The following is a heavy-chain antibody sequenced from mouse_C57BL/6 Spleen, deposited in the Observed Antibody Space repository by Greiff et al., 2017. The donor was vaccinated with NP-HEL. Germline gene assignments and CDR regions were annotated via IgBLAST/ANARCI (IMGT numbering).Heavy chain of an antibody. D-gene: IGHD1-1*01. CDR1: GYTFTSYW. V-gene: IGHV1-55*01. J-gene: IGHJ1*03. Sequence: VQLQQPGAELVKPGASVKMSCKASGYTFTSYWITWVKQRPGQGLEWIGDIYPGSGSTNYNEKFKSKATLTVDTSSSTAYMQLSSLTSEDSAVYYCARKGASLRYWYFDVWGTGTTVTVSS. CDR3: ARKGASLRYWYFDV. CDR2: IYPGSGST.